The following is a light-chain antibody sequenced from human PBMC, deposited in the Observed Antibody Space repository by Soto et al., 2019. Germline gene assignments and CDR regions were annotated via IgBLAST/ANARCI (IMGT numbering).Light chain of an antibody. CDR1: SSDIGGYNY. CDR3: SSNTASNTLHLV. V-gene: IGLV2-14*01. Sequence: QSALTQPASVSGSPGQSITIFCTGTSSDIGGYNYVSWYQQHPGKAPKLIIYEVTYRPSGVSNRFSGSKSGNTASLTISGLQSEDEADYWCSSNTASNTLHLVFGGGTKVTVL. CDR2: EVT. J-gene: IGLJ2*01.